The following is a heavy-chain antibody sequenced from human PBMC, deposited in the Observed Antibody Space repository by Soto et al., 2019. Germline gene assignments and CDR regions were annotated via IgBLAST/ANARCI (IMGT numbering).Heavy chain of an antibody. J-gene: IGHJ4*02. Sequence: QVQLVESGGGVVQPGRSLRLSCAASGFTFSSYGMHWVRQAPGKGLEWVAVIWYDGSNKYYADSVKGRFTISRDNSKNTLYLQMNSLRAEDTAVYYCARELVAVESGSGFDYWGQGTLVTVSS. CDR3: ARELVAVESGSGFDY. V-gene: IGHV3-33*01. CDR2: IWYDGSNK. D-gene: IGHD6-19*01. CDR1: GFTFSSYG.